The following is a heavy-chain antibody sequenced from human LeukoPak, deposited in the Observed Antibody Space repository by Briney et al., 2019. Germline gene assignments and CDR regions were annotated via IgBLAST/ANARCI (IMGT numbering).Heavy chain of an antibody. Sequence: PSETLSLTCTVSGGSISSSRYYWGWLRQPPGKGLEWIGTIYYSGSTYYNPSLKSRVTISVDTSMNQFSLKLSSVTAADTAVYYCARVDDRGHYYDSSGPRKLFDYWGQGTLVTVSS. CDR1: GGSISSSRYY. J-gene: IGHJ4*02. D-gene: IGHD3-22*01. CDR2: IYYSGST. CDR3: ARVDDRGHYYDSSGPRKLFDY. V-gene: IGHV4-39*07.